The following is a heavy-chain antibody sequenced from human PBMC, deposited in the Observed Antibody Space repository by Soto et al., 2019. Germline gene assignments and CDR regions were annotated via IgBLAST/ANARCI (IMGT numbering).Heavy chain of an antibody. Sequence: GGSLRLSCAASGFTFSSYSMSWVRQAPGKGLEWVSAISGSGGSTYYADSVKGRFTISRDNSKNTLYLQMNSLRAEDTAVYYYAKGWNYDILTGSQIWGQGTMVTVSS. V-gene: IGHV3-23*01. CDR3: AKGWNYDILTGSQI. D-gene: IGHD3-9*01. J-gene: IGHJ3*02. CDR2: ISGSGGST. CDR1: GFTFSSYS.